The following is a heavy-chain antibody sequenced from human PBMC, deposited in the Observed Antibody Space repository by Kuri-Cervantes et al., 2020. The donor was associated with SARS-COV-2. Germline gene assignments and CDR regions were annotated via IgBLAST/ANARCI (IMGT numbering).Heavy chain of an antibody. V-gene: IGHV4-39*02. CDR1: GGSISSSSYY. J-gene: IGHJ5*02. Sequence: ESLKISCTVSGGSISSSSYYWGWIRQPPGKGLEWIGSIYYSGSTYYNPSLKSRVTISVDTSKNQFSLKLSSVTAADTAVYYCAREVVVVENWFDPWGQGTLVTVSS. D-gene: IGHD3-22*01. CDR3: AREVVVVENWFDP. CDR2: IYYSGST.